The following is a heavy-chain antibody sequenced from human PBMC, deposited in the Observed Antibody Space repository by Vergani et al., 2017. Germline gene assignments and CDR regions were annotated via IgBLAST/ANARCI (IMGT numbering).Heavy chain of an antibody. Sequence: QVQLVQSGAEVKKPGSSVKVSCKASGGTFSSYAISWVRQAPGQGLEWMGGIIPIFGTANYAQKFQGRVTITADESTSTAYMELSSLRSEDTAVYYCARRSEVYDFWSGYQNWFDPWGQGTLVTVSS. CDR1: GGTFSSYA. V-gene: IGHV1-69*01. J-gene: IGHJ5*02. D-gene: IGHD3-3*01. CDR3: ARRSEVYDFWSGYQNWFDP. CDR2: IIPIFGTA.